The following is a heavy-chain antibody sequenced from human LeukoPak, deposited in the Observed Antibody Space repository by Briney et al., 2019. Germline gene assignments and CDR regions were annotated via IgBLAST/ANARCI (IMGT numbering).Heavy chain of an antibody. V-gene: IGHV3-30*18. D-gene: IGHD2-2*01. CDR1: GFTFSSYG. Sequence: GGSLRLSCAASGFTFSSYGMHWVRHAPGKGLEWVAVISYDGSNKYYADSVKGRFTTSRDNSKNTLYLQRNSLRAEDTSVYYCAKEGVRTSLDYWGQGTLVTVSS. J-gene: IGHJ4*02. CDR2: ISYDGSNK. CDR3: AKEGVRTSLDY.